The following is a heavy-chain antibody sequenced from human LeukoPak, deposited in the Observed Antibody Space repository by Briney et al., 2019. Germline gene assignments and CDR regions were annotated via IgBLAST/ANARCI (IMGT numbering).Heavy chain of an antibody. CDR2: IYYSGST. CDR1: GDSISSYY. Sequence: SETLSLTCTVSGDSISSYYWSWIRQPPGKGLEWIGYIYYSGSTNYNPSLKSRVTMSVDTSKNQFSLKLSSMTAADTAVYYCARGGYSHVKGIDYWGQGTLVTVSS. V-gene: IGHV4-59*01. CDR3: ARGGYSHVKGIDY. J-gene: IGHJ4*02. D-gene: IGHD5-18*01.